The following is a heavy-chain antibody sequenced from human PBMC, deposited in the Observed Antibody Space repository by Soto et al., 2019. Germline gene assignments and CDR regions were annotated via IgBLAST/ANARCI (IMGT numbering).Heavy chain of an antibody. Sequence: PSETLSLTCAVSGGSIIRGGYSWIWIRQPPGKGLEWIGYIYHSGSTYYNPSLKSRVTISVDRSKNQFSLKLSSVTAADTAVYYCARVGPDGGGGIVGYWGQGTLVTVSS. CDR1: GGSIIRGGYS. J-gene: IGHJ4*02. CDR2: IYHSGST. CDR3: ARVGPDGGGGIVGY. D-gene: IGHD3-16*02. V-gene: IGHV4-30-2*01.